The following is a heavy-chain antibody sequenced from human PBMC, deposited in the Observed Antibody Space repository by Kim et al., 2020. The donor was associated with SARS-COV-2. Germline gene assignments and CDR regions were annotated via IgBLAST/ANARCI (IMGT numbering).Heavy chain of an antibody. D-gene: IGHD1-20*01. V-gene: IGHV4-39*01. Sequence: SETLSLTCTVSGDSISRSSNYWGWIRHPPGKGLEWIGSINYSGNTYYNPSLKSLVTISVDTSKNQFSLKMRFWTAADTAVYYSARLVSDNSDVEYCGQGTLVTVSS. CDR3: ARLVSDNSDVEY. J-gene: IGHJ4*02. CDR2: INYSGNT. CDR1: GDSISRSSNY.